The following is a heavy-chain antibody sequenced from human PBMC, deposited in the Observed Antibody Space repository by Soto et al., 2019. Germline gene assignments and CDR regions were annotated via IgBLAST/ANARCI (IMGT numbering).Heavy chain of an antibody. J-gene: IGHJ6*02. CDR3: AKDLSPQLLLRSYYYYGMDV. Sequence: GGSLRLSCVASGFTFKNYAMSWVRQAPGKGLEWVSAISGSGGSTYYADSVMGRFTISRDNSKNTLHLQMNSLRAEDTAVYYCAKDLSPQLLLRSYYYYGMDVWGQGTAVTVSS. D-gene: IGHD2-15*01. CDR2: ISGSGGST. CDR1: GFTFKNYA. V-gene: IGHV3-23*01.